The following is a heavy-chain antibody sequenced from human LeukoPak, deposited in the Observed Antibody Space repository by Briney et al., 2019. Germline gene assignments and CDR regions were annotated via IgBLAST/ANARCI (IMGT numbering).Heavy chain of an antibody. CDR3: ARYDLGAVAGTGTFDY. D-gene: IGHD6-19*01. CDR2: IYYSRST. CDR1: GGSISSGGYY. V-gene: IGHV4-31*03. Sequence: PSETLSLACTVSGGSISSGGYYWSWIRQHPGKGLEWIGYIYYSRSTYYNPSLKSRVTISVDTSKNQFSLKLSSVTAADTAVYYCARYDLGAVAGTGTFDYWGQGTLVTVSS. J-gene: IGHJ4*02.